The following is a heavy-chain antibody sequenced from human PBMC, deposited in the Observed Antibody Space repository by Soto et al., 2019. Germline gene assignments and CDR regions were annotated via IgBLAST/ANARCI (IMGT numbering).Heavy chain of an antibody. V-gene: IGHV1-3*01. CDR1: GYTFTSYA. CDR3: ASGTLHYGDAFYYYYGMDV. J-gene: IGHJ6*02. D-gene: IGHD4-17*01. Sequence: ASVKVSCKASGYTFTSYAMHWVRQAPGQRLEWMGWINAGNGNTKYSQKFQGRVTITRDTSASTAYMELSSLRSEDTAVYYCASGTLHYGDAFYYYYGMDVWGQGTTVTVSS. CDR2: INAGNGNT.